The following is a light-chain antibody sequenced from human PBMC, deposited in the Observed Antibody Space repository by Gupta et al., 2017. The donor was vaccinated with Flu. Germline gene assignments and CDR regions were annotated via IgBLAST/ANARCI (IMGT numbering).Light chain of an antibody. V-gene: IGKV3-11*01. CDR1: QTVDTY. CDR2: DIS. Sequence: EILLTQSPATLSLSPGERATLSCRASQTVDTYLNWYQQKPGQAPRLVIYDISSRATGIPARFSGSGSGTDFTLTISSLEPEDFAVYYCQHRKSCPITFGRGTKVEIK. CDR3: QHRKSCPIT. J-gene: IGKJ4*01.